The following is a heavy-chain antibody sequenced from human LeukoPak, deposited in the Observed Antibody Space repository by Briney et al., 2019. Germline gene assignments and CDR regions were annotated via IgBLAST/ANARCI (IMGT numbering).Heavy chain of an antibody. J-gene: IGHJ4*02. V-gene: IGHV3-48*02. CDR1: GFTFSSSS. CDR3: AREMAHYFDSSGYSF. D-gene: IGHD3-22*01. CDR2: IRSSSSTI. Sequence: GGSLRLSCAASGFTFSSSSMNWVRQAPGKGLEWVSYIRSSSSTIHYAESVKGRFTISRDNAKNSLYLQMNSLRDEDTAVYYCAREMAHYFDSSGYSFWGQGTLVTVSS.